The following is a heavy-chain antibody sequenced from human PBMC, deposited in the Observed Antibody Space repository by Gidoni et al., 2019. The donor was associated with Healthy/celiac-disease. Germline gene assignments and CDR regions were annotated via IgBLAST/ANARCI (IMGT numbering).Heavy chain of an antibody. CDR3: ARDSRSYRSYYFDY. Sequence: EVQLVESGGGLVQPGGALRLSCAASGFNVSSNYMSWVGQAPGNGLEWGSVIDSGGSTYYAASVKGRFTISRENSKNTLYLQMNSLRAEDTAVYYCARDSRSYRSYYFDYWGQGTLVTVSS. CDR2: IDSGGST. D-gene: IGHD3-16*02. CDR1: GFNVSSNY. V-gene: IGHV3-66*01. J-gene: IGHJ4*02.